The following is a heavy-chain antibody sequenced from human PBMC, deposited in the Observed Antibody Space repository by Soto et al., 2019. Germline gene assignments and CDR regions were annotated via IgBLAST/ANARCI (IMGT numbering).Heavy chain of an antibody. J-gene: IGHJ6*02. Sequence: QVQLVQSGGEVKKPGASVKVSCKASGYTFTSYGFSWVRQAPGQGLEWMGWINGYTGNTHYAQKFQGRATMTIDTSTSTAYMELWTLISAAPAVYYCARSCVTGKGGMDVWGQGTTVTVSS. CDR2: INGYTGNT. V-gene: IGHV1-18*01. CDR3: ARSCVTGKGGMDV. CDR1: GYTFTSYG.